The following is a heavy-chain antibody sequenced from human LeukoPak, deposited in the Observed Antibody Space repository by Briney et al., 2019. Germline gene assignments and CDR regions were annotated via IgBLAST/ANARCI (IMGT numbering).Heavy chain of an antibody. V-gene: IGHV1-18*01. Sequence: ASVKVSCKASGYTFTSYGISWVRQAPGQGLEWMGWISAYNGNTNYARKLQGRVTMTTDTSTSTAYMELRSLRSDDTAVYYCAREPLRLYYYDSSGVDYWGQGTLVTVSS. CDR2: ISAYNGNT. J-gene: IGHJ4*02. CDR3: AREPLRLYYYDSSGVDY. CDR1: GYTFTSYG. D-gene: IGHD3-22*01.